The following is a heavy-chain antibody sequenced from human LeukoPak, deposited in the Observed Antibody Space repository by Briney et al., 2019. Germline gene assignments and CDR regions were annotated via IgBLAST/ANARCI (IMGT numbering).Heavy chain of an antibody. V-gene: IGHV4-39*01. CDR1: GGSISSSSYY. CDR3: ARTLIAVAADWFDP. D-gene: IGHD6-19*01. Sequence: SETLSLTCTVSGGSISSSSYYWGWGRQPRGRGEEWVGSIYYSGSTYEKPSRKSRVTISVDTSKNQFSLKLSSLTAADTAVYYCARTLIAVAADWFDPGGQGTLVTVSS. CDR2: IYYSGST. J-gene: IGHJ5*02.